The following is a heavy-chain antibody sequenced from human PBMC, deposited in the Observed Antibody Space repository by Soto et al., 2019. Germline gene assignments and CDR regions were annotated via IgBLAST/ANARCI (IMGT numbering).Heavy chain of an antibody. Sequence: GGSLRLSCAASGFTFSTYSMNWVRQAPGKGLEWVSYISSGSSTIYYADSVKGRFTISRDNAKNSLYLQMTSLRAEDTAVYYRATAPRSSPSSWGQGTLVTVSS. J-gene: IGHJ4*02. CDR2: ISSGSSTI. D-gene: IGHD6-6*01. CDR1: GFTFSTYS. CDR3: ATAPRSSPSS. V-gene: IGHV3-48*01.